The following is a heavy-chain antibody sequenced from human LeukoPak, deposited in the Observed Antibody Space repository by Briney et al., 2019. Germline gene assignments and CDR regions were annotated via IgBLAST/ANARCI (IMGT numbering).Heavy chain of an antibody. CDR2: ISSSSSYI. V-gene: IGHV3-21*01. CDR3: ARDLTYGNWFDP. CDR1: GFTFSSYS. Sequence: GGSLRLSCAASGFTFSSYSMNWVRQAPGKGLEWVSSISSSSSYIYYADSVKGRFTISRDNAKNSLYLQMNSLRAENTAVYYCARDLTYGNWFDPWGQGTLVTVSS. D-gene: IGHD2-21*01. J-gene: IGHJ5*02.